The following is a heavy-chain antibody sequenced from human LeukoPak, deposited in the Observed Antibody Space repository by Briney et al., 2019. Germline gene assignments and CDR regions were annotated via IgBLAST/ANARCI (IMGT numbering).Heavy chain of an antibody. Sequence: PGGSLRLSCAPSGITFSHHGMDWVRQAPGKGLECVAGIQYDGSIKFYLDSVKGRFTISRDNSKNTLDLQMNSLRFEDTAVYFGVQGGQYTRAYSDAFGLWGQGTMVTVSS. D-gene: IGHD2-21*01. V-gene: IGHV3-30*03. J-gene: IGHJ3*01. CDR1: GITFSHHG. CDR3: VQGGQYTRAYSDAFGL. CDR2: IQYDGSIK.